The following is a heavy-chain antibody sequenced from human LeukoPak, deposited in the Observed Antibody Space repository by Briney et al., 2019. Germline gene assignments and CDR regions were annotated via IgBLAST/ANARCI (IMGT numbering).Heavy chain of an antibody. CDR2: IYPSGST. Sequence: SETLSLTCTVSGGSISSSSYYWGWIRQSPVKGLEWIGSIYPSGSTHYNPSLKSRVTISVDTSKNQFSLKLSSVTAADTAVYYCARAYSSGWYFNWFDPWGQGTLVTVSS. V-gene: IGHV4-39*07. J-gene: IGHJ5*02. D-gene: IGHD6-13*01. CDR1: GGSISSSSYY. CDR3: ARAYSSGWYFNWFDP.